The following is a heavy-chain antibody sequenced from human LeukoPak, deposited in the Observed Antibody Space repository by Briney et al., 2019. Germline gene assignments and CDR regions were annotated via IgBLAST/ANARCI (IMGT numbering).Heavy chain of an antibody. V-gene: IGHV4-59*01. CDR1: GGSISSYY. J-gene: IGHJ4*02. D-gene: IGHD3-3*01. CDR2: IYYSGST. CDR3: ARVFWSGYFNLVSYYFDY. Sequence: SETLSLTCTVSGGSISSYYWSWLRQPPGKGLEWIGYIYYSGSTNYDPSLTSRVTISVDTSKNQFSLTLSSVTAADTAVYYWARVFWSGYFNLVSYYFDYWGQGTLVTVSS.